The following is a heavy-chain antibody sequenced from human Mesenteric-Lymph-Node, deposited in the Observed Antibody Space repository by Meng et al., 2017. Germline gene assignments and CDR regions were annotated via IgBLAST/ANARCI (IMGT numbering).Heavy chain of an antibody. CDR1: GFTFTSSA. J-gene: IGHJ4*02. CDR2: IVVGSGNT. CDR3: AREDIVAMPFVY. D-gene: IGHD5-12*01. V-gene: IGHV1-58*02. Sequence: SVQVSCKASGFTFTSSAMQWVRQARGQRLEWIGWIVVGSGNTNYAQKFQERVTITRDMSTSTAYMELSSLRSEDTAVYYCAREDIVAMPFVYWGQGTLVTVSS.